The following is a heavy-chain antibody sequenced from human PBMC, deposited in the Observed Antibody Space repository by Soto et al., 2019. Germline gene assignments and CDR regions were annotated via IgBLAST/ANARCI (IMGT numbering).Heavy chain of an antibody. CDR1: GFTFRSFG. D-gene: IGHD3-22*01. V-gene: IGHV3-23*01. Sequence: GGSLRLSCAASGFTFRSFGMDWVRQAPGKGLEWVSTISGSGANTYYADSVKGRFTIPRDNSNNMLYLQMNSLRAEDTAVYYCAKDGAESYYDSSGYFYWGQGTPVTVSS. J-gene: IGHJ4*02. CDR3: AKDGAESYYDSSGYFY. CDR2: ISGSGANT.